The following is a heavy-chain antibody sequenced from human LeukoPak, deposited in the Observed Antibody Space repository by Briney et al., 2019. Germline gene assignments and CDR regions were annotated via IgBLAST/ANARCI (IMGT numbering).Heavy chain of an antibody. CDR2: INANNGDT. Sequence: GASVKVSCKASGFTFTGYYIHWVRQAPGQGLEWMGRINANNGDTNFAQKFRDWVTMTRDTSLSTAYMELYRLRSDDTAVYYCARGPPFDYWGQGTLVTVSS. V-gene: IGHV1-2*04. J-gene: IGHJ4*02. CDR3: ARGPPFDY. CDR1: GFTFTGYY.